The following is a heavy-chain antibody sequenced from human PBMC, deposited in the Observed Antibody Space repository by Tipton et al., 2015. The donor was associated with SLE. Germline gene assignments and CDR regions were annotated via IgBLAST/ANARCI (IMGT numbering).Heavy chain of an antibody. V-gene: IGHV4-59*01. CDR2: IYYSGST. D-gene: IGHD1-26*01. Sequence: TLSLTCAVYGGSFSGSYWSWIRQSPGKGLEWIGYIYYSGSTNYNPSLKSRVTISVDTSKNQFSLKLSSVTAADTAVYYCARGYSGSYYYYYYMDVWGKGTTVTVSS. CDR3: ARGYSGSYYYYYYMDV. J-gene: IGHJ6*03. CDR1: GGSFSGSY.